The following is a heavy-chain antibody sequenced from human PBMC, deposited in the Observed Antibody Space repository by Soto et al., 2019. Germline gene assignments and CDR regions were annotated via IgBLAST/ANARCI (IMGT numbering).Heavy chain of an antibody. CDR3: ARVGSYDFWSGYYDYYYGMDV. J-gene: IGHJ6*02. Sequence: GGSLRLSCAASGFTFSSYWMSWVRQAPGKGLEWVANIKQDGSEKYYVDSVKGRFTISRDNAKNSLYLQMNSLRAEDTAVYYCARVGSYDFWSGYYDYYYGMDVWGQGTTVTVSS. CDR1: GFTFSSYW. D-gene: IGHD3-3*01. V-gene: IGHV3-7*01. CDR2: IKQDGSEK.